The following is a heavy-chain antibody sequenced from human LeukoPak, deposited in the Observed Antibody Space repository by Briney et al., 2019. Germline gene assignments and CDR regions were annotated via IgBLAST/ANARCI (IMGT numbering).Heavy chain of an antibody. V-gene: IGHV5-51*01. CDR1: GYLFNTNW. J-gene: IGHJ4*02. Sequence: GESLKISCEGPGYLFNTNWIAWVRQTPGKGLEWMGMVYPDDSDTRYNPSFQGQVTISADKSINTAYLQWNSLEASDTAIYYCAVRRSYFDYWGQGALVTVSS. CDR3: AVRRSYFDY. CDR2: VYPDDSDT.